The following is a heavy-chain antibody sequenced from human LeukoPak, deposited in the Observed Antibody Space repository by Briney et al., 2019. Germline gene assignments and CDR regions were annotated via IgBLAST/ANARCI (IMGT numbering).Heavy chain of an antibody. D-gene: IGHD6-13*01. Sequence: GGSLRLSCAASGFTFSSYGMHWVRQAPGKGLEWVAVISYDGSNKYYADSVKGRFTISRDNSKNTLYLQMNSLRAEDTAVYYCAKGLYQAAAGNWYFDLWGRGTLVTVSS. V-gene: IGHV3-30*18. CDR3: AKGLYQAAAGNWYFDL. CDR1: GFTFSSYG. CDR2: ISYDGSNK. J-gene: IGHJ2*01.